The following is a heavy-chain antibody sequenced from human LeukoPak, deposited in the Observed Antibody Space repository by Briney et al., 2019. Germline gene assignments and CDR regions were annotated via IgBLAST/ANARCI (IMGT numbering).Heavy chain of an antibody. CDR1: GYSFTNYW. J-gene: IGHJ4*02. Sequence: GESLKISCKGSGYSFTNYWIGWVRQMPGKGLEWMGIIYPDDSDTRYSPSFQGQVTISADKSIWTAYLHWSSLKASDTAIYYCARHFGNWKNFDFWGRGTLVTVSS. CDR3: ARHFGNWKNFDF. CDR2: IYPDDSDT. V-gene: IGHV5-51*01. D-gene: IGHD1-1*01.